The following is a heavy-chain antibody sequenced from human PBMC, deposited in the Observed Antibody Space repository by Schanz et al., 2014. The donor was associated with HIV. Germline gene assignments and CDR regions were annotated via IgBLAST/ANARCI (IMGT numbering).Heavy chain of an antibody. CDR3: ANSGYCISGICYTRGDGMDV. J-gene: IGHJ6*02. CDR2: ISHDGSNK. V-gene: IGHV3-30*18. D-gene: IGHD2-8*01. Sequence: QVQLVESVGGMVLPGTSLRLSCAASGGTFSAHAFHWVRQAPGRGLEWVALISHDGSNKYYADSVKGRFTVSRDNSKKTLFLQMNSLRAEDTAVYYCANSGYCISGICYTRGDGMDVWGQGTTVTVSS. CDR1: GGTFSAHA.